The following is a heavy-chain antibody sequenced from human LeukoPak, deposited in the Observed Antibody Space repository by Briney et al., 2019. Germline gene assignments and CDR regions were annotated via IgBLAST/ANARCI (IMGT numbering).Heavy chain of an antibody. D-gene: IGHD4-17*01. J-gene: IGHJ4*02. CDR3: AREGDYNYYFDY. CDR2: IYRGGNT. Sequence: HTGGSLRLSCAASGFTVSSNYMSWVRQAPGKGLEWVSVIYRGGNTYSADSVKSRFTISRDNSKNTLYLQMNRLRAEDTAVYYCAREGDYNYYFDYWGQGTLVTVSS. CDR1: GFTVSSNY. V-gene: IGHV3-66*01.